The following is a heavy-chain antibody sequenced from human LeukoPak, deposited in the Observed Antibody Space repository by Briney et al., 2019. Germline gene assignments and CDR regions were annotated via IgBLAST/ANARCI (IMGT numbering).Heavy chain of an antibody. CDR1: GYSFTSYW. D-gene: IGHD4-17*01. J-gene: IGHJ4*02. CDR2: IDPSDSYT. V-gene: IGHV5-10-1*01. Sequence: NPGESLKISCKGSGYSFTSYWISWARQMPGKGLEWMGRIDPSDSYTNYSPSFQGHVTISADKSISTAYLQWSSLKASDTAIFYCARLRDYGDSYFDYWGQGTLVTVSS. CDR3: ARLRDYGDSYFDY.